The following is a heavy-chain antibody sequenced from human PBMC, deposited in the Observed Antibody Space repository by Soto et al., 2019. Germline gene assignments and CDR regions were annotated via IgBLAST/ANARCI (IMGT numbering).Heavy chain of an antibody. J-gene: IGHJ6*02. V-gene: IGHV3-21*01. D-gene: IGHD6-19*01. CDR1: GFTFSSYS. CDR3: ARDCYSSGWYSLTGGYYYYGMDV. Sequence: EVQLVESGGGLVKPGGSLRLSCAASGFTFSSYSMNWVRQAPGKGLEWVSSISSSSSYIYYADSVKGRFTISRDNAKNSLSLQMNSLRAEDTAVYYCARDCYSSGWYSLTGGYYYYGMDVWGQGTTVTVSS. CDR2: ISSSSSYI.